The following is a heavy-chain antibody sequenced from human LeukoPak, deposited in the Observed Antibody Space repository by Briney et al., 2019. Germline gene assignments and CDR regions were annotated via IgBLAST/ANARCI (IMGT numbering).Heavy chain of an antibody. Sequence: GGSLRLSCAASGFTFSSYAMSWVRQAPGKGLEWVSAISGSGGSTYYADSVKGRFTISRDNSKNTLYLQMNGLRAEDTAVYYCAKTRQLRRRNFDYWGQGTLVTVSS. CDR1: GFTFSSYA. V-gene: IGHV3-23*01. CDR3: AKTRQLRRRNFDY. CDR2: ISGSGGST. D-gene: IGHD1-26*01. J-gene: IGHJ4*02.